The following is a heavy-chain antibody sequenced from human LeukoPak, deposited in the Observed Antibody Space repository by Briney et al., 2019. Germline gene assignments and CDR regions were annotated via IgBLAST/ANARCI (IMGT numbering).Heavy chain of an antibody. V-gene: IGHV1-2*06. CDR2: INPKGADT. CDR3: AGEADTSDSRDHYGMDV. CDR1: EYTLTDHY. Sequence: GASVKVSCKASEYTLTDHYVHWVRQAPGQGLEWMGRINPKGADTTYTQKFQGRVTMTRDTAINLVYMELSRLTSDDTAVYYCAGEADTSDSRDHYGMDVWGQGTTVTVTS. D-gene: IGHD6-19*01. J-gene: IGHJ6*02.